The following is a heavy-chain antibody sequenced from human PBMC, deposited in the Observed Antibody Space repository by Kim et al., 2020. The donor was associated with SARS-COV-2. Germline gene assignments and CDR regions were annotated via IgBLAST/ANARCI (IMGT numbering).Heavy chain of an antibody. J-gene: IGHJ4*02. D-gene: IGHD3-3*01. Sequence: SETLSLTCTVSGGSISSSSYYWGWIRQPPGKGLEWIGTIYYSGSTYYNPSLKSRVSTSVDTSKNQFSLKLSSVTAADTAVYYCVRLRAMPFGVVIRGYYFDYWGQGTLVTVSS. CDR1: GGSISSSSYY. CDR2: IYYSGST. V-gene: IGHV4-39*01. CDR3: VRLRAMPFGVVIRGYYFDY.